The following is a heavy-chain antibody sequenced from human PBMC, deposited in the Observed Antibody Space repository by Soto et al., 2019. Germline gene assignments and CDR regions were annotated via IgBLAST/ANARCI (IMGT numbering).Heavy chain of an antibody. CDR3: AKGSEGARQELDY. J-gene: IGHJ4*02. D-gene: IGHD1-26*01. CDR1: GFTFSNFG. V-gene: IGHV3-30*18. CDR2: ISSGGRDK. Sequence: QVQLVESGGGVVQPGRSLRLSCAASGFTFSNFGMHWVRQAPGKGLEWVATISSGGRDKYFSNSVKDRFTISRDNSKNTLFLQMNSLRVEDTAVYYCAKGSEGARQELDYWGQGTLVTVSS.